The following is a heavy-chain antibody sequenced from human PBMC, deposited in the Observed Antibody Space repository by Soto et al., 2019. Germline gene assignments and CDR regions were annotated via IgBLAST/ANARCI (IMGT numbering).Heavy chain of an antibody. CDR3: ARDRVGIAARTLNWFDP. D-gene: IGHD6-6*01. J-gene: IGHJ5*02. Sequence: ASVKVSCKASGYTFTSYGISRVRQAPGQGLEWMGWISAYNGNTNYAQKLQGRVTMTTDTSTSTAYMELSSLRSEDTAVYYCARDRVGIAARTLNWFDPWGQGTLVTVSS. CDR1: GYTFTSYG. CDR2: ISAYNGNT. V-gene: IGHV1-18*01.